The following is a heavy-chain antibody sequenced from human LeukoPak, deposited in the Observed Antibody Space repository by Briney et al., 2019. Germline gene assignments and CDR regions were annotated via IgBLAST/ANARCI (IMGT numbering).Heavy chain of an antibody. V-gene: IGHV4-59*01. CDR3: ASSRGVVVPAAIDY. Sequence: KPSETLSLTCTVSGGSISSYYWSWIRQPQGKGLEWIGYIYYSGSTNYNPSLKSRVTISVDTSKNQFSLKLSSVTAADTAVYYCASSRGVVVPAAIDYWGQGTLVTVSS. D-gene: IGHD2-2*01. CDR1: GGSISSYY. J-gene: IGHJ4*02. CDR2: IYYSGST.